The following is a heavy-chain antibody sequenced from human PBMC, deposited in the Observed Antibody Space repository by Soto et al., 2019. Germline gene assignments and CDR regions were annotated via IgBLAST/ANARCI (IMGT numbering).Heavy chain of an antibody. CDR1: GFSLSTSGVG. CDR3: AHVMTTMTTGYFDF. CDR2: LYWDDDK. V-gene: IGHV2-5*02. Sequence: QITLKESGPTLVKPTQTLTLTCTFSGFSLSTSGVGVVWIRQPPGKALEWLSVLYWDDDKRYSSSLKSRLTITKDTSKNVVLLTMTNVDPVDTATYYCAHVMTTMTTGYFDFWGQGILVTVSS. D-gene: IGHD4-17*01. J-gene: IGHJ4*02.